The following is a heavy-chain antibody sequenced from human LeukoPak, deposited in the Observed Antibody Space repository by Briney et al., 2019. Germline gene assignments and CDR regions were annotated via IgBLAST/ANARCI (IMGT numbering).Heavy chain of an antibody. V-gene: IGHV1-18*01. CDR1: GYTFTSYG. CDR2: ISAYNGNT. CDR3: ARRVGAPWYYYYYYMDV. Sequence: ASVKVSCKASGYTFTSYGISWVRQAPGQGLEWMGWISAYNGNTNYAQKLQGRVTMTTDTSTSTAYMELRSLRSDDTAVYYCARRVGAPWYYYYYYMDVWGKGTTVTVSS. D-gene: IGHD1-26*01. J-gene: IGHJ6*03.